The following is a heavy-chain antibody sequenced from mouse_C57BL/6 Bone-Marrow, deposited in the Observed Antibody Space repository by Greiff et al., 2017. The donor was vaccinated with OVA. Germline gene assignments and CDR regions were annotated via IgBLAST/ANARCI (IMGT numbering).Heavy chain of an antibody. J-gene: IGHJ2*01. CDR2: ISSGGDYI. CDR1: GFTFSSYA. CDR3: TRADSPLGY. D-gene: IGHD6-1*01. V-gene: IGHV5-9-1*02. Sequence: EVKLMESGEGLVKPGGSLKLSCAASGFTFSSYAMSWVRQTPEKRLEWVAYISSGGDYIYYADTVKGRFTISRDNARNTLYLQMSSLKSEDTAMYYCTRADSPLGYWGQGTTLTVSS.